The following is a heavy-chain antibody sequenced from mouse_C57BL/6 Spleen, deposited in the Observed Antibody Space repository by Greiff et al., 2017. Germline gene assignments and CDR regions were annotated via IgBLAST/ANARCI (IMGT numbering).Heavy chain of an antibody. CDR3: ASYYYGSYYFDY. CDR1: GYTFTSYW. Sequence: VQLQQPGAELVRPGTSVKLSCKASGYTFTSYWMHWVKQRPGQGLEWIGVIDPSDSYTNYNQKFKGKATLTVDTSSSTAYMQLSSLTSEDSAVYYCASYYYGSYYFDYWGQGTTLTVSS. J-gene: IGHJ2*01. CDR2: IDPSDSYT. D-gene: IGHD1-1*01. V-gene: IGHV1-59*01.